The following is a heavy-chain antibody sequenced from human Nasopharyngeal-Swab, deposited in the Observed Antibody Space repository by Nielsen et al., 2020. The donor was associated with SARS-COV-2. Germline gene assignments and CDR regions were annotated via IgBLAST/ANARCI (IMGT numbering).Heavy chain of an antibody. J-gene: IGHJ4*02. CDR3: ARDPHEYGSGLYYFDY. D-gene: IGHD3-10*01. CDR2: IYYSGST. V-gene: IGHV4-30-4*01. Sequence: WIRQPPGKGLEWIGYIYYSGSTYYNPSLKSRVTISVDTSKNQFSLKLSSVTAADTAVYYCARDPHEYGSGLYYFDYWGQGTLVTVPS.